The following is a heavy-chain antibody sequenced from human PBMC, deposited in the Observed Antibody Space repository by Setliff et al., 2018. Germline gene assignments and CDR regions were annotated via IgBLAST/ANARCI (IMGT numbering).Heavy chain of an antibody. CDR2: IKQDGSEK. CDR1: GFTVREHH. D-gene: IGHD3-16*01. V-gene: IGHV3-7*01. CDR3: ARDGGEY. Sequence: GGSLRLSCAVTGFTVREHHISWVRQAPGKGLEWVANIKQDGSEKYYVDSVKGRFTISRDNAKNSLYLQMNSLRAEDTAVYYCARDGGEYWGQGTLVTVSS. J-gene: IGHJ4*02.